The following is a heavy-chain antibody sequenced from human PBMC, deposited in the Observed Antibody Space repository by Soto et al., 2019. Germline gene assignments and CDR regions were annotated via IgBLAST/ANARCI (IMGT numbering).Heavy chain of an antibody. Sequence: GGSLRLSCTASGFDFSGSEMNWFRQAPGKGLEWVAYITGSGGAMFHADSVKGRFTISRDNSKNTLYLQMNSLRAEDTAVYYCAKDQGPRWGWSKRYDAFDIWGQGTTVTVSS. D-gene: IGHD6-19*01. J-gene: IGHJ3*02. V-gene: IGHV3-23*01. CDR1: GFDFSGSE. CDR2: ITGSGGAM. CDR3: AKDQGPRWGWSKRYDAFDI.